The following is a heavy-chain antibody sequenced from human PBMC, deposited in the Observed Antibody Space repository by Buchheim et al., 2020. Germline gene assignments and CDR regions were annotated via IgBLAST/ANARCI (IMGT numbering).Heavy chain of an antibody. Sequence: QVQLVESGGGVVQPGRSLRLSCAASGFPFSSYGIHWVRQAPGTGLAWVAVISHDGSNKFYAYSLQGRFTISRDHSRHTLYLQMNSLSAEDTAVYYCAKENYYDSSAYVGDYWGQGT. D-gene: IGHD3-22*01. CDR2: ISHDGSNK. CDR1: GFPFSSYG. J-gene: IGHJ4*02. CDR3: AKENYYDSSAYVGDY. V-gene: IGHV3-30*18.